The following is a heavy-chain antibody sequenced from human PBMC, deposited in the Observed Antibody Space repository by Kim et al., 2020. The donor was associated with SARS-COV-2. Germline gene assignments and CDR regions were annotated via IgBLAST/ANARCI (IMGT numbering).Heavy chain of an antibody. CDR1: GFSLSTSGVG. D-gene: IGHD3-10*01. Sequence: SGPTLVNPTQTLTLTCTFSGFSLSTSGVGVGWIRQPPGKALEWLALIYLDDGKRYSPSLKSRLTITKDTSKNQVVLTMTNMDPVDTATYYCAHMTQLLWFRGQVDYWGQGTLVTVSS. CDR2: IYLDDGK. V-gene: IGHV2-5*02. CDR3: AHMTQLLWFRGQVDY. J-gene: IGHJ4*02.